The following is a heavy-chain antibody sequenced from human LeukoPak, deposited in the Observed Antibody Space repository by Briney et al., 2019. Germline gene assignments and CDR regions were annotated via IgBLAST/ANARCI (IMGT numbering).Heavy chain of an antibody. CDR3: AKDRIIVGATFFDY. Sequence: TGGSLRLSCAASGFTFSSYSMNWVRQAPGKGLEWVSSISSSSSYIYYADSVKGRFTISRDNAKNSLYLQMNSLRAEDTAVYYCAKDRIIVGATFFDYWGQGTLVTVSS. CDR1: GFTFSSYS. V-gene: IGHV3-21*01. CDR2: ISSSSSYI. J-gene: IGHJ4*02. D-gene: IGHD1-26*01.